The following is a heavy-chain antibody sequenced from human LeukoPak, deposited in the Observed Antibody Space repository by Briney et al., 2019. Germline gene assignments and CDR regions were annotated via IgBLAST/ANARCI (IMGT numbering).Heavy chain of an antibody. V-gene: IGHV4-59*08. Sequence: SETLSLTCTVSGGSINNYYWSWIRQPPGKGLELIGYIHYNGGTNYNPSLKSRVTLSVDTSKNQISLKLSSVTAADTAVYFCARGTAAASGSFDYWGQGTRVTVSS. CDR2: IHYNGGT. CDR1: GGSINNYY. D-gene: IGHD1-14*01. J-gene: IGHJ4*02. CDR3: ARGTAAASGSFDY.